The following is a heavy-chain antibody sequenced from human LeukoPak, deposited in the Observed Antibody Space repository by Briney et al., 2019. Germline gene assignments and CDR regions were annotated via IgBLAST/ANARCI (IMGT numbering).Heavy chain of an antibody. Sequence: GGSLRLSCAASGFTFSSYWMSWVRQAPGKGLEWVSAISGSGGSTYYADSVKGRFTISRDNSKNTLYVQMNSLRAEDTALYYCARGRGYLDYWGQGTLVTVSS. J-gene: IGHJ4*02. CDR1: GFTFSSYW. V-gene: IGHV3-23*01. D-gene: IGHD3-10*01. CDR2: ISGSGGST. CDR3: ARGRGYLDY.